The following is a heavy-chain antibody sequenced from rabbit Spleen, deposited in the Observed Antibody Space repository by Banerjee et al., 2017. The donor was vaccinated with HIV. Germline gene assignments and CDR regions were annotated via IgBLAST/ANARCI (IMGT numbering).Heavy chain of an antibody. CDR2: IYAGSSGST. V-gene: IGHV1S40*01. CDR3: ARAIVPWLGLTRLDL. Sequence: QSLEESGGDLVKPGASLTLTCKASGIDFSTYYYMCWVRQAPGKGLEWIACIYAGSSGSTYSATWAKGRFTISKTSSTTVTLQMTSLTAADTATYFCARAIVPWLGLTRLDLWGPGTLVTVS. D-gene: IGHD4-1*01. CDR1: GIDFSTYYY. J-gene: IGHJ3*01.